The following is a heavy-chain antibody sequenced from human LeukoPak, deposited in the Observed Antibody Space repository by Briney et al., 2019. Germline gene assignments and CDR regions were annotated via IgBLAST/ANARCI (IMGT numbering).Heavy chain of an antibody. V-gene: IGHV3-7*01. CDR2: IKQDGSEK. CDR1: AFTFSSYW. CDR3: ARDGGMGTASVFDI. J-gene: IGHJ3*02. Sequence: GGSLRLSCAASAFTFSSYWMSWVRQAPGKGLEWVANIKQDGSEKYYVDSVEGRFTIPRDNAKNSLYLQMNSLRAEDTAVYYCARDGGMGTASVFDIWGQGTMVTVSS. D-gene: IGHD1-7*01.